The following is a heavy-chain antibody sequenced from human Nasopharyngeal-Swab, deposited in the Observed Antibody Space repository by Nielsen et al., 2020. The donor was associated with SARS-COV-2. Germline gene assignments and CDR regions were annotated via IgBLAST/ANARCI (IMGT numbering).Heavy chain of an antibody. D-gene: IGHD6-13*01. V-gene: IGHV4-31*03. CDR1: GGSISSGGYY. CDR2: IYYSGST. J-gene: IGHJ4*02. Sequence: SETLSLTCTVSGGSISSGGYYWSWIRQHPGKGLEWIGYIYYSGSTYYNPSLKSRVTISVDTSKNQFSLKLSSVTAADTVVYYCARVNSSSWYETNFDYWGQGTLVTVSS. CDR3: ARVNSSSWYETNFDY.